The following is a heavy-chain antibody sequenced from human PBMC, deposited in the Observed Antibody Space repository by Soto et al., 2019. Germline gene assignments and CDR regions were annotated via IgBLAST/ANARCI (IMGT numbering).Heavy chain of an antibody. CDR2: IIPIFATP. CDR1: GGTFGNSA. J-gene: IGHJ6*02. V-gene: IGHV1-69*12. Sequence: QVQLVQSGAEVKKPGSSVTVSCKASGGTFGNSAISWVRQAPGQGLEWMGGIIPIFATPDYAQEFQGRVTIKAEETNTTAYMSWTSLRFEHTTVYYCARDKYRQQLGGNYYDGIDVWGQGTMVTVSS. D-gene: IGHD1-1*01. CDR3: ARDKYRQQLGGNYYDGIDV.